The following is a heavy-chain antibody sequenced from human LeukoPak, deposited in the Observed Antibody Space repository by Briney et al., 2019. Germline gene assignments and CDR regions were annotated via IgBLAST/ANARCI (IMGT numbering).Heavy chain of an antibody. CDR2: IDSDDDK. D-gene: IGHD4-17*01. V-gene: IGHV2-70*11. CDR3: ARTTDYGVGWFDP. J-gene: IGHJ5*02. CDR1: GFSLTTSGMC. Sequence: ESGPTLVNPPQTLTLTCSFSGFSLTTSGMCVTWIRQPPGKALEWLARIDSDDDKYYSTSLRTRLTISKDTSKNQVVLTMTNMDPLDTGTYYCARTTDYGVGWFDPWGQGTLVTVSS.